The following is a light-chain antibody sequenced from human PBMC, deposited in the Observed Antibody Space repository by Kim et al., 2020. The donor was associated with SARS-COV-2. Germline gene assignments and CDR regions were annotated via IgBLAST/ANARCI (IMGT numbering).Light chain of an antibody. CDR2: GAS. CDR1: QSVSSSY. J-gene: IGKJ5*01. V-gene: IGKV3-20*01. CDR3: QQYGSSPGIT. Sequence: EIVLTQSPGTLSLSPGERATLSCRASQSVSSSYLAWYQQKPGQAPRLLIYGASSRATGIPDRFSGSGSGTDFTLTISRLEPEDFAVYYCQQYGSSPGITFGQGTRLESK.